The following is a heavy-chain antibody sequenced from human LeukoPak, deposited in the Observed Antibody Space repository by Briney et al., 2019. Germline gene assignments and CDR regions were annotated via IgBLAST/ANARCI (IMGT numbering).Heavy chain of an antibody. V-gene: IGHV4-34*01. Sequence: SETLSLTCAVYGGSFSGYYWSWIRQPPGKGLEWIGEINHSGSTNYNPSLKSRVTILVDTSKNQFSLKLSSVTAADTAVYYCARVRSDTTGDFWSGYYNRFDYWGRGTWSPPPQ. CDR3: ARVRSDTTGDFWSGYYNRFDY. CDR2: INHSGST. D-gene: IGHD3-3*01. J-gene: IGHJ4*02. CDR1: GGSFSGYY.